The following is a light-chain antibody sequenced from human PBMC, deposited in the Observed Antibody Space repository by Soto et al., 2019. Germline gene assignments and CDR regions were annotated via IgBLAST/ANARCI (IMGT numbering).Light chain of an antibody. J-gene: IGKJ1*01. CDR2: QAS. CDR1: QSISRQ. V-gene: IGKV1-5*03. Sequence: DIQMTQSPSTLSASVGDRVSITCRASQSISRQLAWYQQKPGKAPNLLIYQASNVETGVPSRFTGSGSGTEFTLTISSLQPDDVATYYCLQYQSYWTFGQGTKVEVK. CDR3: LQYQSYWT.